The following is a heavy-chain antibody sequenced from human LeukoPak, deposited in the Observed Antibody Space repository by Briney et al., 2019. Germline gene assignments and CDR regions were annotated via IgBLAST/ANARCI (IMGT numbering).Heavy chain of an antibody. CDR1: GGSISSYY. D-gene: IGHD1-26*01. CDR2: IYYSGTT. V-gene: IGHV4-59*01. CDR3: ARGGSYFVY. J-gene: IGHJ4*02. Sequence: SETLSLTCTVSGGSISSYYWSWIRQPPGKGLEWIGNIYYSGTTNYDPSLRSRVNMSLDASKNQFSLRLSSVTAADTAVYYCARGGSYFVYWGQGTLVTASS.